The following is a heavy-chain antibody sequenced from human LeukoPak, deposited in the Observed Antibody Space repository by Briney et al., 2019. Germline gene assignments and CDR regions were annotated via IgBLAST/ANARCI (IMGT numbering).Heavy chain of an antibody. J-gene: IGHJ4*02. CDR2: ISGSGGST. D-gene: IGHD2-21*02. V-gene: IGHV3-23*01. CDR3: AKDLTAYCGGDCYSGGYFDF. CDR1: GFTFSIYA. Sequence: GGSLRLSCAASGFTFSIYAMSWVRQAPGKGLEWVSAISGSGGSTYYADSVKGRFTISRDNSKNTLYLQMNSLRAEDTAVYYCAKDLTAYCGGDCYSGGYFDFWGQGTLVTVSS.